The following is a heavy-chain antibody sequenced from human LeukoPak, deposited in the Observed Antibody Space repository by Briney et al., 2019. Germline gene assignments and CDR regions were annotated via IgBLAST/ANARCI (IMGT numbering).Heavy chain of an antibody. CDR2: INPSGGST. V-gene: IGHV1-46*01. CDR3: ARDTYYYDSSGYYSVYYYYMDV. CDR1: GYTFTSYY. D-gene: IGHD3-22*01. J-gene: IGHJ6*03. Sequence: ASVKVSCKASGYTFTSYYMHWVRQAPGQGLEWMGIINPSGGSTSYAQKFQGRVTMTRDMSTSTVYMELSSPRSEDTAVYYCARDTYYYDSSGYYSVYYYYMDVWGKGTTVTVSS.